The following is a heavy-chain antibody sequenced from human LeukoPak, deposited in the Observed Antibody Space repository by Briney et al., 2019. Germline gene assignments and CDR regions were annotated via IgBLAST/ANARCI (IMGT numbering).Heavy chain of an antibody. Sequence: GGSLRLSCAASGFTFSSYDMHWVRQATGKGLEWVSAIGTAGDTYYPGSVKGRFTISRENAKNSLYLQMNSLRAGDTAVYYCAREVLGGYDKAFDIWGQGTMVTVSS. CDR3: AREVLGGYDKAFDI. J-gene: IGHJ3*02. CDR2: IGTAGDT. CDR1: GFTFSSYD. D-gene: IGHD5-12*01. V-gene: IGHV3-13*01.